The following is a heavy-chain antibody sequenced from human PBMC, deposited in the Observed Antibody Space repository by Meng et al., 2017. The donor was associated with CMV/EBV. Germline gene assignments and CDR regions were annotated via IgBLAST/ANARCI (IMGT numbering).Heavy chain of an antibody. CDR3: AKLPASMDV. CDR2: INHSGST. J-gene: IGHJ6*02. Sequence: SETLSLTCAVYGGSFSGYYLSWIRQPPGKGLEWIGEINHSGSTNYNPSLKSRVTISVDTSKNQFSLKLSSVTAADTAVYYCAKLPASMDVWGQGTTVTVSS. CDR1: GGSFSGYY. V-gene: IGHV4-34*01.